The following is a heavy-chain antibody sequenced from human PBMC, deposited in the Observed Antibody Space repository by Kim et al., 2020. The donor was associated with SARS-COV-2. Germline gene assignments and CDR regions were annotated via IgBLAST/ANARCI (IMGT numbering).Heavy chain of an antibody. J-gene: IGHJ3*02. CDR1: GGSISSGGYY. CDR3: ARAPRAGYCSGGSCYHARYRIFDAFDI. V-gene: IGHV4-31*03. D-gene: IGHD2-15*01. CDR2: IYYSGST. Sequence: SETLSLTCTVSGGSISSGGYYWSWIRQHPGKGLEWIGYIYYSGSTYYNPSLKSRVTISVDTSKNQFSLKLSSVTAADTAVYYCARAPRAGYCSGGSCYHARYRIFDAFDIWGQGTMVTVSS.